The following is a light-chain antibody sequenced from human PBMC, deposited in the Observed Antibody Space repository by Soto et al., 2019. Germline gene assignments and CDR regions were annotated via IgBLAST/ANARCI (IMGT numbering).Light chain of an antibody. CDR3: QQYFTSPWT. CDR2: WAS. Sequence: EIVMTQSPATLSVSPGERATLSCRASQSVSSNLAWYQQKSGQPPKLLIYWASLREPGVPDRFTGSGSGTDFTLTISSLQAEDVAVYYCQQYFTSPWTFGQGTKVEI. CDR1: QSVSSN. V-gene: IGKV3-15*01. J-gene: IGKJ1*01.